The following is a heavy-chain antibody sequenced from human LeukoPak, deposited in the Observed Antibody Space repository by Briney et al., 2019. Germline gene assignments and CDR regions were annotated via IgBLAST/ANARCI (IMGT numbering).Heavy chain of an antibody. J-gene: IGHJ4*02. V-gene: IGHV4-59*01. CDR2: IYYSGST. CDR1: GGSISSYY. D-gene: IGHD3-16*01. CDR3: ARAWGYFDY. Sequence: SETLSLTCTVSGGSISSYYWSWIRQPPGKGLERIGDIYYSGSTNYNPSLKSRVTISVDMSKNQFSLRLSSVTAADTAVYYCARAWGYFDYWGQGTLVTVSS.